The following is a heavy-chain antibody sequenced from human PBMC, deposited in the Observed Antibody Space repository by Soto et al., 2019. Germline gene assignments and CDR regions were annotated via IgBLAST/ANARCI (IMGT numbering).Heavy chain of an antibody. D-gene: IGHD6-19*01. Sequence: GASVKVSCKASGYTFTSYDINWVRQATGQGLEWMGWMNPNSGNTGYAQKFQGRVTMTRNTSISTAYMELSSLRSEDTAIYYCARDLHTTIPVATAFWGQGTLVTVSS. V-gene: IGHV1-8*01. CDR1: GYTFTSYD. CDR3: ARDLHTTIPVATAF. J-gene: IGHJ4*02. CDR2: MNPNSGNT.